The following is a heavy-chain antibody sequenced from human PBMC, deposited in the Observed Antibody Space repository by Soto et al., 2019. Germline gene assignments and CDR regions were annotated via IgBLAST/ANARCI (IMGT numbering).Heavy chain of an antibody. CDR1: GFTFDDYA. CDR2: ISWNSGTF. CDR3: AKDLSPYYYDNSGSLRTYYYYAMDV. Sequence: VQLVESGGGLVQPGRSLRLSCAASGFTFDDYAMHWVRQAPGKGLAWVSGISWNSGTFGYADSVKGRFTISRDNAKNSLYLQMNSLREEDTALYYCAKDLSPYYYDNSGSLRTYYYYAMDVWGQGTTVTVSS. V-gene: IGHV3-9*01. J-gene: IGHJ6*02. D-gene: IGHD3-22*01.